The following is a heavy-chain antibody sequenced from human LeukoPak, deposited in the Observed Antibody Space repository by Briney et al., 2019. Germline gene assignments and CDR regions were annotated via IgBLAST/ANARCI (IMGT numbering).Heavy chain of an antibody. Sequence: PSGTLSLTCSVSGGSISSSTYYWAWVRQPPGKGLEWIASIYYSGSTYYKESLKSRVTIYADTSKNQVSLKVSSVTAADTAVYYCARYDVSDGYRLDYWGQGTLVTVYS. CDR2: IYYSGST. D-gene: IGHD3-3*01. J-gene: IGHJ4*02. CDR3: ARYDVSDGYRLDY. CDR1: GGSISSSTYY. V-gene: IGHV4-39*01.